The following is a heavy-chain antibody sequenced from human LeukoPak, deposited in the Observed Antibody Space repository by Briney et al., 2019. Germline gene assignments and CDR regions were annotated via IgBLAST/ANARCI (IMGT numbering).Heavy chain of an antibody. J-gene: IGHJ4*02. D-gene: IGHD3-10*01. Sequence: SETLSLTCTVSGGSISSYYWSWIRQPPGKGLEWIGEINHSGSTNYNPSLKSRVTISVDTSKNQFSLKLSSVTAADTAVYYCVKGRGPPDYWGQGTLVTVSS. V-gene: IGHV4-34*01. CDR3: VKGRGPPDY. CDR1: GGSISSYY. CDR2: INHSGST.